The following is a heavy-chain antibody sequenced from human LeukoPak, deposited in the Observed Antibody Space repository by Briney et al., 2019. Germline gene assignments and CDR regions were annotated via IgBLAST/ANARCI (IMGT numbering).Heavy chain of an antibody. Sequence: GGSLRLSCAASGFTFSSYSMNWVRQAPGKGLEWVSSISSSSSYIYYADSVKGRFTISRDNARNSLYLQMNSLRAEDTAVYYCGPGVVTPFLSYYYGMDVWGQGTTVTVSS. CDR1: GFTFSSYS. CDR2: ISSSSSYI. D-gene: IGHD3-3*01. CDR3: GPGVVTPFLSYYYGMDV. V-gene: IGHV3-21*01. J-gene: IGHJ6*02.